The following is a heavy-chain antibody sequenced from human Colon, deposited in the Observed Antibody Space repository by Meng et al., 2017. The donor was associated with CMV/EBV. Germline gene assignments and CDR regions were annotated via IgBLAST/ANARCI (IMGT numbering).Heavy chain of an antibody. CDR2: IISILDSP. Sequence: SVQVSCKASGGTFSGYAINWVRQAPGQGLEWMGGIISILDSPTYAQKFQGRVTIPTDESTSTAYMELSSLRSEDTALYYCARGRGYYDNNGYNPNYHYGMDVWGQGTTVTVSS. CDR1: GGTFSGYA. D-gene: IGHD3-22*01. CDR3: ARGRGYYDNNGYNPNYHYGMDV. V-gene: IGHV1-69*05. J-gene: IGHJ6*02.